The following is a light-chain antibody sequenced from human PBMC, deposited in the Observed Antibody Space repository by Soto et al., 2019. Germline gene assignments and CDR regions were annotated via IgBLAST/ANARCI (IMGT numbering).Light chain of an antibody. CDR2: GVS. CDR3: HQYNGWPRT. Sequence: EIVMTQSPATLSVSAGERVTLSCRASQSISSSLAWYQQKPGQAPSLLFYGVSTRASGVPARFSGSGSGTEFTLTISSLQSEDFAVYYCHQYNGWPRTFGQGTKVEI. J-gene: IGKJ1*01. CDR1: QSISSS. V-gene: IGKV3-15*01.